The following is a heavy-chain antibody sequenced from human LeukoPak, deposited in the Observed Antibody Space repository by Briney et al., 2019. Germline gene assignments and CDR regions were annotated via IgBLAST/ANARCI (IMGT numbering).Heavy chain of an antibody. V-gene: IGHV3-64D*09. CDR1: GFTFSSYA. CDR3: VKDRGYFSSTSCSFDY. CDR2: ISSNGGST. D-gene: IGHD2-2*01. Sequence: PGGSLRLSCSASGFTFSSYAMHWVRQAPGKGLEYVSAISSNGGSTYYAVSVEGRFTISRDNSKNTLYLQMSSLRVEDTAVYYCVKDRGYFSSTSCSFDYWGQGTLVTVSS. J-gene: IGHJ4*02.